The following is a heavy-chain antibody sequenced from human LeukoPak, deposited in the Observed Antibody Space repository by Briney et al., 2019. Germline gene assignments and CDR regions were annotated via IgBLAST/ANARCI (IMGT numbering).Heavy chain of an antibody. V-gene: IGHV1-8*02. J-gene: IGHJ4*02. CDR3: ARGGEGYYYDSSGYYSFDY. D-gene: IGHD3-22*01. CDR1: GYTFTTYD. CDR2: MNPNSGNT. Sequence: ASVKVSCKASGYTFTTYDINWVRQATGQGLEWMGWMNPNSGNTGYAQKFQGRVTMTRNTSISTAYMELSSLRSEDTAVYYCARGGEGYYYDSSGYYSFDYWGQGTLVTVSS.